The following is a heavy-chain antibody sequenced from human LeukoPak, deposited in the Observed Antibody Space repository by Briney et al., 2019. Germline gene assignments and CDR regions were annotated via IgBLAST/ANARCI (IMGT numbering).Heavy chain of an antibody. D-gene: IGHD6-6*01. Sequence: KPSETLSLTCTVSGYSISSGYYWGWIRQPPGKGLEWIGSIYHSGSTYYNPSLKSRVTISVDTSKNQFSLKLSSVTAADTAVYYCASYWYSSSYDYWGQGTLVTVSS. CDR1: GYSISSGYY. J-gene: IGHJ4*02. CDR2: IYHSGST. V-gene: IGHV4-38-2*02. CDR3: ASYWYSSSYDY.